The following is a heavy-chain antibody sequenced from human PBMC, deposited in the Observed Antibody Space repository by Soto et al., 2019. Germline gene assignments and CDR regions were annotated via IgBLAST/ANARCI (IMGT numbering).Heavy chain of an antibody. V-gene: IGHV1-24*01. CDR2: FDPEDGET. CDR1: GYTLTELS. D-gene: IGHD6-6*01. J-gene: IGHJ5*02. CDR3: ATNRYSSSSWSWFDP. Sequence: ASVKVSCKVSGYTLTELSMHWVRQAPGKGLEWMGGFDPEDGETIYAQKFQGRVTMTEDTSTDTAYMELSSLRSEDTAVYYCATNRYSSSSWSWFDPWGQGTLVTVSS.